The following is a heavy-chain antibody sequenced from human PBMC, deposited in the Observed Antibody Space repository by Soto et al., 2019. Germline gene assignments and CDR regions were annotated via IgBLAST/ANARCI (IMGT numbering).Heavy chain of an antibody. CDR2: ISAYNGNT. CDR1: GYTFTSYG. D-gene: IGHD6-19*01. Sequence: QVQLVQSGAEVKKPGASVKVSCKASGYTFTSYGISWVRQAPGQGRDWMGWISAYNGNTNYAQKLQGRFTMTTDTSKSTAYMEQRSLRSDDTAGYYCASDGQWGPGYFDIWGQGTLVTVSS. CDR3: ASDGQWGPGYFDI. J-gene: IGHJ2*01. V-gene: IGHV1-18*01.